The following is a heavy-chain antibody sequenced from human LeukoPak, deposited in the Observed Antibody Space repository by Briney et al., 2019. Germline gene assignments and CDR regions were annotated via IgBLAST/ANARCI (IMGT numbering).Heavy chain of an antibody. Sequence: ASVKVSCKVSGYTLTELSMHWVRQAPGKGLEWMGGFGPEDGETIYAQKFQGRVTMTEDTSTDTAYMELSSLRSEDTAVYYCATDQARYFDWDGFDYWGQGTLVTVST. J-gene: IGHJ4*02. CDR1: GYTLTELS. CDR2: FGPEDGET. CDR3: ATDQARYFDWDGFDY. D-gene: IGHD3-9*01. V-gene: IGHV1-24*01.